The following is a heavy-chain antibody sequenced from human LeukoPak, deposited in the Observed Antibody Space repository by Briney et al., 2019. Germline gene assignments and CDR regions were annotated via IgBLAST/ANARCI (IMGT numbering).Heavy chain of an antibody. CDR2: INHSGST. J-gene: IGHJ6*02. D-gene: IGHD2-15*01. Sequence: PSETLSLTCAVDGGSFSGYYWNWSRQPPGKGVEGFREINHSGSTNSHPSFKSRVTISVATSKNQFSLKLSSVTAADPAVYYCARGGVVAATLRQYGMDVWGQGTTVTVSS. CDR3: ARGGVVAATLRQYGMDV. V-gene: IGHV4-34*01. CDR1: GGSFSGYY.